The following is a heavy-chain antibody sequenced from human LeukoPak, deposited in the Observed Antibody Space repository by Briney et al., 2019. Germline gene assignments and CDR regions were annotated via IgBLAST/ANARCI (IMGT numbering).Heavy chain of an antibody. CDR1: GFTFSSYA. V-gene: IGHV3-30-3*01. Sequence: PGRSLRLSCAASGFTFSSYAKHWVRQAPGKGLEWVAVISYDGSNKYYADSVKGRFTISRDNSKNTLYLQMNSLRAEDTAVYYCARDPDTGWAFDIWGQGTMVTVSS. J-gene: IGHJ3*02. D-gene: IGHD5-18*01. CDR2: ISYDGSNK. CDR3: ARDPDTGWAFDI.